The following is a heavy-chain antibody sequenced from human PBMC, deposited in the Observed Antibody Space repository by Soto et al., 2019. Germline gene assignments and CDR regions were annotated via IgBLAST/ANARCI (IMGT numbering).Heavy chain of an antibody. CDR3: ARGPDSSGWYSFDY. D-gene: IGHD6-19*01. Sequence: SETLSLTCTVSGGSVSSGSYYWSWIRQPPGKGLEWIGHLYDSGGTNYNPSLKSRVTISVDTSKRRFSLKLSSVTAADTAVYYCARGPDSSGWYSFDYWGQGTLVTVSS. CDR2: LYDSGGT. V-gene: IGHV4-61*01. J-gene: IGHJ4*02. CDR1: GGSVSSGSYY.